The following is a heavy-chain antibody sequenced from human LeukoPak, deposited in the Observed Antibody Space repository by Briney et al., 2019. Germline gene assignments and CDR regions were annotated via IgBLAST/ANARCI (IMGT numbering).Heavy chain of an antibody. D-gene: IGHD3-9*01. CDR1: GFTFSSYW. V-gene: IGHV3-7*03. CDR3: ARGGSTLHSAGGHDIEFYYYYYMDV. Sequence: GGSLRLSCAASGFTFSSYWMSWVRQAPGKGLEWVANIKQDGSEKYYVDSVKGRFTISRDNAKNSLYLQMNSLRAEDTAVYYCARGGSTLHSAGGHDIEFYYYYYMDVWGKGTTVTISS. CDR2: IKQDGSEK. J-gene: IGHJ6*03.